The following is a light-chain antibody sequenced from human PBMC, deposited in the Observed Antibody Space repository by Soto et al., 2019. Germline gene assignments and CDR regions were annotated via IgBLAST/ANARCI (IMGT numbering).Light chain of an antibody. J-gene: IGLJ1*01. CDR3: QSYDSSLSGHYV. Sequence: QSVLTQPPSVSGAPGQRVTISCTGSSSNIGAGYDVHWYQQLPGTAPKLLIYGNSNRPSGVPDRFSGSKSGTSASLAITGVQAEDEADYYRQSYDSSLSGHYVFGTGTKLTVL. V-gene: IGLV1-40*01. CDR2: GNS. CDR1: SSNIGAGYD.